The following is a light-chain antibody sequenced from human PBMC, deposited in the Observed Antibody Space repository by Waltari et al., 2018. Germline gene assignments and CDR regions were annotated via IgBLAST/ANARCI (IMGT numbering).Light chain of an antibody. CDR3: QMYVNLPAT. CDR2: HTS. Sequence: EIVLTQSPGTLSLSPGERATLSCRASQSVGQYFAWYQQTPGQAPRHLIYHTSTRATGIPDRFSGSRSETDFSLTFSRLEPEDVAVYHCQMYVNLPATFGQGTKVEI. J-gene: IGKJ1*01. V-gene: IGKV3-20*01. CDR1: QSVGQY.